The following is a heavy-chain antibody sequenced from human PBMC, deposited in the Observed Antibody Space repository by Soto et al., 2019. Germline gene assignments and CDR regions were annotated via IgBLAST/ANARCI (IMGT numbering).Heavy chain of an antibody. CDR1: GFTFSVSA. Sequence: EVQLVESGGDLVQPGGSLKLSCAASGFTFSVSAIHWVRQASGKGLEWIGRIRSKTNSYATTYAASLKDRFTISRDDSKNTAYLQMNSLKTEDTAVYYCSRLDGGFDIWGQGTLVTVSS. J-gene: IGHJ3*02. V-gene: IGHV3-73*02. CDR3: SRLDGGFDI. CDR2: IRSKTNSYAT. D-gene: IGHD2-15*01.